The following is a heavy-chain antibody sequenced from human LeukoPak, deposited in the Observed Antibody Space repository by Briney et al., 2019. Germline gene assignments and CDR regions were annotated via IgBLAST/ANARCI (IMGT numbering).Heavy chain of an antibody. CDR3: AKSNGYGLVDI. CDR2: IFYSGST. CDR1: GYSISSAYY. V-gene: IGHV4-38-2*02. Sequence: SETLSLTCTVSGYSISSAYYWGWIRQPPGKGLEWIGNIFYSGSTYYSPSLKSRVTISLDTSRNQFSLKLNSVTAADTAVYYCAKSNGYGLVDIWGQGTMVTVSS. D-gene: IGHD3-10*01. J-gene: IGHJ3*02.